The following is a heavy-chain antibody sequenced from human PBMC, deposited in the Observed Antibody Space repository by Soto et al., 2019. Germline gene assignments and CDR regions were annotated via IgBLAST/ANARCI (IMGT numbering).Heavy chain of an antibody. V-gene: IGHV3-74*01. CDR1: GFTFGGYW. J-gene: IGHJ5*02. D-gene: IGHD3-9*01. Sequence: GVSLRLSCAASGFTFGGYWMHWVRKAPGKGLEWVSRSNRDGSDTNYADSVKGRFTVSRDNAKNTLFLQMNGLRAEDTAVYFCAREYYGLLAGYYMDLWAQGTLVTVSS. CDR2: SNRDGSDT. CDR3: AREYYGLLAGYYMDL.